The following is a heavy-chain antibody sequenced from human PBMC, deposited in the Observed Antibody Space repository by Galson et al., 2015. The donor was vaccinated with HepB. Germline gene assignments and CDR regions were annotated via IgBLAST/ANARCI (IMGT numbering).Heavy chain of an antibody. Sequence: SVKVSCKASGGTFSSYAISWVRQAPGQGLEWMGRIIPILGIANYAQKFQGRVTITADKSTSTAYMELSSLRSEDTAVYYCARARYYGSGSLYYYGMDVWGQGTTVTVSS. V-gene: IGHV1-69*04. CDR2: IIPILGIA. J-gene: IGHJ6*02. D-gene: IGHD3-10*01. CDR3: ARARYYGSGSLYYYGMDV. CDR1: GGTFSSYA.